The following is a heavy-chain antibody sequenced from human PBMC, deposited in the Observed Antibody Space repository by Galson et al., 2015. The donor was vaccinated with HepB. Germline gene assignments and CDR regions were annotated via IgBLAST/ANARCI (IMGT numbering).Heavy chain of an antibody. CDR3: AKDDSFSSGYPRHYYHYMDV. Sequence: SLRLSCAASAFTFSSYGMHWVRQAPGKGLEWVAVILYDGSNKYYGDSVKGRFTISRDNSKNTLYLQMNSLRVEDTAVYYCAKDDSFSSGYPRHYYHYMDVWGKGTTVTVSS. CDR2: ILYDGSNK. CDR1: AFTFSSYG. D-gene: IGHD6-19*01. J-gene: IGHJ6*03. V-gene: IGHV3-30*18.